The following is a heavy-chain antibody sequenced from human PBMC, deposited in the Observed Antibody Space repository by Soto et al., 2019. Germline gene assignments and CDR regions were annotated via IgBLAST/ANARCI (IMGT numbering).Heavy chain of an antibody. CDR3: ARTTVTVTIYYFDP. CDR1: GYSFTDYF. Sequence: ASVKVSCKASGYSFTDYFIQWVRQAPGQGLEWMGWVIPNSGDTKYAQRFQGRVTMTRDTSINTAYMELSELTSDDTAVYYCARTTVTVTIYYFDPPGQ. J-gene: IGHJ4*02. D-gene: IGHD4-17*01. CDR2: VIPNSGDT. V-gene: IGHV1-2*02.